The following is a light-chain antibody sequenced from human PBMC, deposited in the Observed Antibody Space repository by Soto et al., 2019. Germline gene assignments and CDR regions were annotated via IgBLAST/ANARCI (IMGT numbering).Light chain of an antibody. CDR3: QHYGNSPLT. CDR1: QSVTNS. J-gene: IGKJ5*01. V-gene: IGKV3-20*01. Sequence: IVLTQSPATLSLSPGERDTLSCRASQSVTNSLAWYQQKPGQAPRLLVYGASSRATGIPERFSGSVSETDFTLSISRLEPEDFAVYYCQHYGNSPLTFGQGTRLEIK. CDR2: GAS.